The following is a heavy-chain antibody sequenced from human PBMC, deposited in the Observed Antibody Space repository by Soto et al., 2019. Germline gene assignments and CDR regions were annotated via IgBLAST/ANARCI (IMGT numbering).Heavy chain of an antibody. J-gene: IGHJ4*02. CDR1: GGSISRSNW. V-gene: IGHV4-4*02. CDR3: ARSITFDWLFFDN. Sequence: TLSLTCAVSGGSISRSNWWSWVRQPPGKGLEWIGEIYHSGSTNYHPSLKSRVTISVDKSENQFSLKLTSLTAADTAVYYCARSITFDWLFFDNWGQGTLVTVSS. D-gene: IGHD3-9*01. CDR2: IYHSGST.